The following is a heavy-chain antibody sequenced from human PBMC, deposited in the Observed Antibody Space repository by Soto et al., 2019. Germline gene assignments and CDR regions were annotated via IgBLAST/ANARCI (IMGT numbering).Heavy chain of an antibody. J-gene: IGHJ3*02. CDR2: INPNSGGT. CDR1: GYSFTGHY. V-gene: IGHV1-2*04. D-gene: IGHD3-16*01. CDR3: AKSDGAEENDAFDI. Sequence: QGRLLQSGPEVRKPGASVKISCEASGYSFTGHYLHWVRQAPGHGLEWMGWINPNSGGTNYAQKFQDWISITRDKALSTVYMDLSSLRSEDTDMYYCAKSDGAEENDAFDICGQGTMISVS.